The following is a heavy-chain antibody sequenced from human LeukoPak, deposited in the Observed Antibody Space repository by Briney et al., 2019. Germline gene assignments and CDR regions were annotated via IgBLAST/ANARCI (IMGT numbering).Heavy chain of an antibody. Sequence: ASVKVSCKASGYTFTGYYMHWVRQAPGQGLEWMGWINPNSGGTNYAQKFQGRVTMTRDTSISTAYMELSRLRSDDTAVYYCARVIKPAVEMGALDYWGQGTLVTVSS. D-gene: IGHD5-24*01. CDR1: GYTFTGYY. J-gene: IGHJ4*02. CDR3: ARVIKPAVEMGALDY. V-gene: IGHV1-2*02. CDR2: INPNSGGT.